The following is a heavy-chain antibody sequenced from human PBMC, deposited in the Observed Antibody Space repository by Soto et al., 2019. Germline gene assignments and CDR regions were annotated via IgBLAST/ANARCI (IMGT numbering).Heavy chain of an antibody. V-gene: IGHV4-34*01. Sequence: SETLSLTCAVYGGSFSGYYWSWIRQPPGKGLEWIGEINHSGSTNYSPSLKSRVTISVDTSKNQFSLKLSSVTAADTAVYYCARGHSNYVSYYYYYMDVWGKGTTVTVS. CDR2: INHSGST. CDR1: GGSFSGYY. D-gene: IGHD4-4*01. CDR3: ARGHSNYVSYYYYYMDV. J-gene: IGHJ6*03.